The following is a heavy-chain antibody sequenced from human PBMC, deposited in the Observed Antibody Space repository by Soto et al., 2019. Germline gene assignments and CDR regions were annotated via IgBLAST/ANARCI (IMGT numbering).Heavy chain of an antibody. CDR2: ISSSSSYI. CDR3: ARESTDGSDAFDI. Sequence: GGSLRLSCAASGFTFSSYSMNWVRQAPGKGLEWVSSISSSSSYIYYADSVKGRFTISRDNAKNSLYLQMNSLRDEDTAVYYCARESTDGSDAFDIWGQGTMVTVSS. V-gene: IGHV3-21*01. CDR1: GFTFSSYS. J-gene: IGHJ3*02.